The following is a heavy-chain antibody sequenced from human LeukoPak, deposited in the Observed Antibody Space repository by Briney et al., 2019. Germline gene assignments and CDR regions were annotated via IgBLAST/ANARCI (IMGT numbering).Heavy chain of an antibody. J-gene: IGHJ5*02. D-gene: IGHD6-19*01. CDR1: GFTFSSYG. CDR3: ASTPNSSGWYSGPWFDP. Sequence: GGSLRLSCAASGFTFSSYGMHWVRQAPGKGLEWVAVISYDGSNKYYADSVKGRFTISRDNSKNTLYLQMNSLRAEDTAVYYCASTPNSSGWYSGPWFDPWGQGTLVSVSS. V-gene: IGHV3-30*03. CDR2: ISYDGSNK.